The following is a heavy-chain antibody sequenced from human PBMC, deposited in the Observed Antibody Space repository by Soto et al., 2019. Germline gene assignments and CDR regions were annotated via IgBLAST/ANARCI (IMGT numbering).Heavy chain of an antibody. Sequence: PSETLSLTCTVSGASISSGDSFWSWIRQPPGKGLEWIGCIYYTGDTYYNPSLKSRVTISVDTSKNQFSLKLTSVTAADTAVYYCARVPSPWGQGSLVTVCS. CDR3: ARVPSP. CDR2: IYYTGDT. V-gene: IGHV4-30-4*01. J-gene: IGHJ5*02. CDR1: GASISSGDSF.